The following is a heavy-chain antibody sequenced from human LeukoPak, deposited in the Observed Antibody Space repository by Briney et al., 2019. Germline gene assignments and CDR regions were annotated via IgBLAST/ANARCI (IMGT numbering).Heavy chain of an antibody. J-gene: IGHJ4*02. CDR3: ARSGSSSCFDC. CDR2: IWYDGSNK. D-gene: IGHD6-13*01. Sequence: LPGRSLRLSCAASGFTFSSYGMHWVRQAPGKGLEWVAVIWYDGSNKYYADSVKGRFTISRDNSKNTLYLQMNSLRAEDTAVYYCARSGSSSCFDCWGQGTLVTVSS. V-gene: IGHV3-33*01. CDR1: GFTFSSYG.